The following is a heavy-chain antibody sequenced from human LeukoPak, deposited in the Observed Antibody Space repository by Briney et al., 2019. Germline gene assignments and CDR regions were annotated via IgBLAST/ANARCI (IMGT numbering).Heavy chain of an antibody. V-gene: IGHV1-18*01. Sequence: ASVKVSCKASGYTFTSYGISWVRQAPGQGLEWMGWISAYNGDTNYAQKLQGRVTMTTDTSTSTAYMELRSLRSDDTAVYYCARGLQENLAWLTAFSAFDVWGPGTMVTVSS. CDR1: GYTFTSYG. CDR2: ISAYNGDT. J-gene: IGHJ3*01. CDR3: ARGLQENLAWLTAFSAFDV. D-gene: IGHD5-24*01.